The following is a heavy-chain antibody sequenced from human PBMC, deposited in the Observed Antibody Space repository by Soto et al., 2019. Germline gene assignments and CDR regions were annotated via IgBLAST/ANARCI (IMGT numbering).Heavy chain of an antibody. CDR1: GGSISSGGYY. J-gene: IGHJ4*02. CDR3: ARSAAADAQAHFDY. Sequence: QVQLQESGPGLVKPSQTLSLTCTVSGGSISSGGYYWSWIRRHPGKGLEWIGYISYSGSTYYNPSLKRRVTISVDTSKNQFSLKLSSVTAADTAVYYCARSAAADAQAHFDYWGQGTLVTVSS. V-gene: IGHV4-31*03. D-gene: IGHD6-13*01. CDR2: ISYSGST.